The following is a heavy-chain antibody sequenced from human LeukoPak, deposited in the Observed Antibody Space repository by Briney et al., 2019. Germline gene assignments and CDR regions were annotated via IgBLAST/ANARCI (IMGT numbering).Heavy chain of an antibody. CDR2: ICRWGDVT. Sequence: GGSLRLSCAASGFTFCTYAMTGVRQAPGKGLEGGSPICRWGDVTYYADSVKGRFTLSRDNSKNTLYLQMHSLRAEDTAVYYCAARPGEVAVPYDYWGQGTLVTVSS. CDR1: GFTFCTYA. CDR3: AARPGEVAVPYDY. D-gene: IGHD2-15*01. V-gene: IGHV3-23*01. J-gene: IGHJ4*02.